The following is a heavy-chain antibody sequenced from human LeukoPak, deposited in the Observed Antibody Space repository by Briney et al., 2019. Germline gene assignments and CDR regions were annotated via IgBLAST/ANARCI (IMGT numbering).Heavy chain of an antibody. D-gene: IGHD3-10*01. J-gene: IGHJ6*03. CDR3: ARGVSPGGDYYYYMDV. CDR1: GGSISSSSYY. CDR2: IYYSGST. V-gene: IGHV4-61*05. Sequence: SETLSLTCTVSGGSISSSSYYWGWIRQPPGKGLEWIGYIYYSGSTNYNPSLKSRVTISVDTSKNQFSLKLSSVTAADTAVYYCARGVSPGGDYYYYMDVWGKGTTVTVSS.